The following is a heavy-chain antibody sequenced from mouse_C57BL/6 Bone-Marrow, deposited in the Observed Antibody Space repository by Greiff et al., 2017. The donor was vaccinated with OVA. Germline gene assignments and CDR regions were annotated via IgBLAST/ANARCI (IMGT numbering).Heavy chain of an antibody. V-gene: IGHV2-9-1*01. J-gene: IGHJ1*03. D-gene: IGHD1-1*01. CDR3: ARITTVVRDWYFDV. Sequence: QVQLKESGPGLVAPSQSLSITCTVSGFSLTSYAISWVRQPPGKGLEWLGVIWTGGGTNYNSALKSRLGISKDNSKSQVFLKMNSLQTDDTARYYCARITTVVRDWYFDVWGTGTTVTVSS. CDR2: IWTGGGT. CDR1: GFSLTSYA.